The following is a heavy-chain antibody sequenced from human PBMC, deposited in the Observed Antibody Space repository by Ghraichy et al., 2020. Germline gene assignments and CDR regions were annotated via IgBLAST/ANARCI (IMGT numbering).Heavy chain of an antibody. CDR1: GFTFSKAA. CDR2: ISGSGDNI. CDR3: AKTNYGAYDEFDF. V-gene: IGHV3-23*01. D-gene: IGHD4-17*01. Sequence: GGSLRLSCTPSGFTFSKAALNWVRQAPGKGLEWVAGISGSGDNIIYAESVRGRFTISRDISRNIVFLQMNSVRPDDTAVYYCAKTNYGAYDEFDFWGQGTLVTVS. J-gene: IGHJ4*02.